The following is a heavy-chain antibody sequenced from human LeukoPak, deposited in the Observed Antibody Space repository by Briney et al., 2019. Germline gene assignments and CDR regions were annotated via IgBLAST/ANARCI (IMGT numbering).Heavy chain of an antibody. V-gene: IGHV3-33*01. J-gene: IGHJ5*02. CDR3: ARDNLFVDHNWFDP. CDR2: IWYDGSNK. CDR1: GFTFSSYG. Sequence: GRSLRLSCAASGFTFSSYGMHWVRQAPGKGLEWVAVIWYDGSNKYYADSVKGRFTISRDNSKNTLHLQMNSLRAEDTAVYYCARDNLFVDHNWFDPWGQGTLVTVSS. D-gene: IGHD3/OR15-3a*01.